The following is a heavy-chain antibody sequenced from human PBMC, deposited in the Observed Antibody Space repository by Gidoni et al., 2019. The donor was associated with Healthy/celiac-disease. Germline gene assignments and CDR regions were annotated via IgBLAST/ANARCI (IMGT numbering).Heavy chain of an antibody. J-gene: IGHJ4*02. CDR2: INHSGST. D-gene: IGHD4-17*01. V-gene: IGHV4-34*01. Sequence: QVQLQQWGAGLLKPSETLYLTCAVYGGSFSGYYWSWIRQPPGKGLEWIGEINHSGSTNYNPSLKSRVTISVDTSKNQFSLKLSSVTAADTAVYYCARSPTTVTTYYFDYWGQGTLVTVSS. CDR3: ARSPTTVTTYYFDY. CDR1: GGSFSGYY.